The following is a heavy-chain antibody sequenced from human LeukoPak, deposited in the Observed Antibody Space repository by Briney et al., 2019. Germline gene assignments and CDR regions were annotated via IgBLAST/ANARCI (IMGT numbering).Heavy chain of an antibody. CDR1: ARSISNYY. J-gene: IGHJ5*02. V-gene: IGHV4-59*01. CDR2: IHNTGRT. D-gene: IGHD2-15*01. Sequence: PSETLSLTCPVSARSISNYYWSWTRQPPGKGLEWIGYIHNTGRTNYNPSLKSRVTISVDTSKNQFSLKLSSVTAADTAIYYYARYAATGGPNWYDPWGPGTLVTVSS. CDR3: ARYAATGGPNWYDP.